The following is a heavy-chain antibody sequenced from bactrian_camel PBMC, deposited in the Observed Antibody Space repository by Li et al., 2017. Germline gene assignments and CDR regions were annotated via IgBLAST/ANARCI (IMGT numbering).Heavy chain of an antibody. CDR1: GYTHPKYY. CDR2: IESDGST. D-gene: IGHD5*01. V-gene: IGHV3S53*01. Sequence: VQLVESGGGSVQSGESLTLSCAVSGYTHPKYYMAWFRRAQGEQREGVAAIESDGSTIYTDSVKGRFTISIDNAKNTLYLQMNSLKPEDTAIYYCAATKGLPDLLRGGYLSARSYNYWGRGTQVTVS. CDR3: AATKGLPDLLRGGYLSARSYNY. J-gene: IGHJ4*01.